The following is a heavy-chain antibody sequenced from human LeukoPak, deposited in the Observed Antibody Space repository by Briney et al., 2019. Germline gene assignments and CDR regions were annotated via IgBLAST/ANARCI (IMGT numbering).Heavy chain of an antibody. CDR3: ARVVVGGFPGPADVFDI. CDR1: GYTFTSYY. J-gene: IGHJ3*02. D-gene: IGHD3-16*01. Sequence: ASVKVSCKASGYTFTSYYMHGVRQAPGQGLEWMGMINPSGGSTSYTQKFQGRVTMTRDTSTSTVYMELSSLRSEDTAVYYCARVVVGGFPGPADVFDIWGQGTMVTVSS. V-gene: IGHV1-46*01. CDR2: INPSGGST.